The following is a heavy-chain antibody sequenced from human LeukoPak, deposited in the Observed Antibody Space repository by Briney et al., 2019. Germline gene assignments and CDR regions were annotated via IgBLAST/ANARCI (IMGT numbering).Heavy chain of an antibody. D-gene: IGHD6-13*01. CDR1: GGSISSYY. CDR3: AREGGSSSANFDY. V-gene: IGHV4-59*01. Sequence: PSETLSLTCTVSGGSISSYYWSWIRQPPGKGLEWIGYIYYSGSTNYNPSLKSRVTISVDTSKNQFSLKLSSVTAADTAVYYCAREGGSSSANFDYWGQGTLVTVSS. J-gene: IGHJ4*02. CDR2: IYYSGST.